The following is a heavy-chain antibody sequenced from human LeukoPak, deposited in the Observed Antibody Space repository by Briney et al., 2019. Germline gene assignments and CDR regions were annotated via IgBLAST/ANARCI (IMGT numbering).Heavy chain of an antibody. Sequence: PSETLSLTCTVSGYSISSGYYWGWIRQPPGKGLEWIGYIYYSGSTNYNPSLKSRVTISVDTSKNQFSLKLSSVTAADTAVYYCARRGYYDGVFDYWGQGTLVTVSS. D-gene: IGHD3-22*01. CDR2: IYYSGST. V-gene: IGHV4-61*05. J-gene: IGHJ4*02. CDR1: GYSISSGYY. CDR3: ARRGYYDGVFDY.